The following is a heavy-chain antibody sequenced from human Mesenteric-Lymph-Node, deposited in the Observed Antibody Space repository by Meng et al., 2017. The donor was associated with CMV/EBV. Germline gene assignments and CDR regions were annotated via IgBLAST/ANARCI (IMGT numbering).Heavy chain of an antibody. CDR3: ARDRDNWNYGGYYYYGMDV. CDR1: GYTLTAYY. V-gene: IGHV1-2*02. CDR2: INPHSGFT. J-gene: IGHJ6*02. Sequence: ASVKVSCKASGYTLTAYYIHWVRQAPGQGLEWMGFINPHSGFTNYAQKFQGRVTMTRDTSIDTAYMELRSLRSDDTAVYYCARDRDNWNYGGYYYYGMDVWGQGTTVTVSS. D-gene: IGHD1-7*01.